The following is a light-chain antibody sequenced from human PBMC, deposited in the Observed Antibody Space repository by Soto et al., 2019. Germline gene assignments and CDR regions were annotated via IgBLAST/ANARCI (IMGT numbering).Light chain of an antibody. J-gene: IGLJ2*01. CDR2: EVT. V-gene: IGLV2-18*02. CDR3: SSYTSFDTVI. CDR1: SSDIGSYTR. Sequence: SSLTKPASVSGSPGLSVTLSYNRSSSDIGSYTRVSWYQQPPASAPKLLIYEVTRRASGAPDRFSGSASGNTASLTISGVQAEDEADYYCSSYTSFDTVIFGGGTKVTVL.